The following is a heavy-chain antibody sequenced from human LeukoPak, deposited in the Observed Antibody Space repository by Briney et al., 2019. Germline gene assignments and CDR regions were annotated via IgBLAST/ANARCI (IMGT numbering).Heavy chain of an antibody. Sequence: ASVKVSCKVSGYTLTELSMHWVRQAPGKGLEWMGGFDPEDGETIYAQKFQGRVTMTEDTSTDTAYMELSSLRSEDTAVYYCATRAYSGCYFDYWGQGTLVTVSS. CDR1: GYTLTELS. CDR2: FDPEDGET. V-gene: IGHV1-24*01. CDR3: ATRAYSGCYFDY. J-gene: IGHJ4*02. D-gene: IGHD1-26*01.